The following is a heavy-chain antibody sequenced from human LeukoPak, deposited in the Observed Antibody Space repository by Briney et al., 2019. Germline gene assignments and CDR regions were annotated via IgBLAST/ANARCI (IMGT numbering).Heavy chain of an antibody. Sequence: PGRSLRLSCAASGFTFSRYNIHWVRQAPGQGLEWMAVISYDERNEYYADSVKGRFTISRDKSKNTLYLQMNSLRAEDTAVYYCARESTSGWFDYWGQGTLVIVSS. V-gene: IGHV3-30*04. D-gene: IGHD6-19*01. J-gene: IGHJ4*02. CDR3: ARESTSGWFDY. CDR2: ISYDERNE. CDR1: GFTFSRYN.